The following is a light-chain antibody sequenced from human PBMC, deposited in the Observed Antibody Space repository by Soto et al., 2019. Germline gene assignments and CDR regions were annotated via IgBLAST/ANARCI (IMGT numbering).Light chain of an antibody. V-gene: IGLV1-40*01. J-gene: IGLJ1*01. CDR1: SSNIGAGYD. CDR3: QSYDSSLSGYV. CDR2: GNT. Sequence: QSVLTQPPSVSGAPGQRVTISCTGSSSNIGAGYDVSWYQQLPGTAPKFLIYGNTDRPSGVPDRFSGSKSGTSVSLAITGLQAEDEADYYCQSYDSSLSGYVFGTGTNLTVL.